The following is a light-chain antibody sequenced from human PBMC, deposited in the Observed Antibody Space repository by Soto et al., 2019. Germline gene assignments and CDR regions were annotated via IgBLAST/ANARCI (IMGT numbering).Light chain of an antibody. CDR3: QQYDPYSYT. Sequence: DIQMTQSPSFLSASVGDRVTLTCRARQSISAWLAWYQVKPGQAPKLLVYGASSLGSGVPPRFSGSVSGTEFSLPISRLQPEDVATFFCQQYDPYSYTFGQGTKREIK. J-gene: IGKJ2*01. V-gene: IGKV1-5*01. CDR2: GAS. CDR1: QSISAW.